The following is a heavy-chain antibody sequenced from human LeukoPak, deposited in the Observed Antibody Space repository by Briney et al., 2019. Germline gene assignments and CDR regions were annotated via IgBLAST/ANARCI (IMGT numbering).Heavy chain of an antibody. CDR3: ARDMYYDFWSVGWFDP. Sequence: ASVKVSCKASGGTFSSYAISWVRQAPGQGLEWMGWISAYNGNTNYAQKLQGRVTMTTDTSTSTAYMELRSLRSDDTAVYYCARDMYYDFWSVGWFDPWGQGTLVTVSS. D-gene: IGHD3-3*01. CDR2: ISAYNGNT. J-gene: IGHJ5*02. CDR1: GGTFSSYA. V-gene: IGHV1-18*01.